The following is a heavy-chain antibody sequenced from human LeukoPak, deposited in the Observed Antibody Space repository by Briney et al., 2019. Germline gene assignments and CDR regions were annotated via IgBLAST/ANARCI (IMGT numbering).Heavy chain of an antibody. CDR1: GGSISSGSYY. J-gene: IGHJ4*02. CDR3: AREGSQSASATYPGND. V-gene: IGHV4-61*02. D-gene: IGHD3-10*01. Sequence: SETLSLTCTVSGGSISSGSYYWSWIRQPAGKGLEWIGRIYTSGSTNYNPSLKSRVTISVDTSKNQFSLKLSSVTAADTAVYYCAREGSQSASATYPGNDWGQGTLVTVSS. CDR2: IYTSGST.